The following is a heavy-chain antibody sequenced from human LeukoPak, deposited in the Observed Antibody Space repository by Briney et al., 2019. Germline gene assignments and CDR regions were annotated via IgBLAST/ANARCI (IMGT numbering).Heavy chain of an antibody. CDR3: ARGDMSHWYCMAV. D-gene: IGHD2-15*01. Sequence: GGSLRLSCAASGFTVSSNQMSWVRQAPGKGLEWVSVIYSGSNTHYADSVKGRFTISRDNSKNTLFLQMNSLRVEDTAVYYCARGDMSHWYCMAVWGPGTTVTVSS. V-gene: IGHV3-66*01. CDR2: IYSGSNT. CDR1: GFTVSSNQ. J-gene: IGHJ6*02.